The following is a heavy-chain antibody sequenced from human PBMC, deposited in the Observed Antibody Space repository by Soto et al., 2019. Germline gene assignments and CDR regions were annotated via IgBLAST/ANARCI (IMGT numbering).Heavy chain of an antibody. J-gene: IGHJ5*02. CDR1: GGSFSGYY. Sequence: SETLSLTCAVYGGSFSGYYWSWIRQPPGKGLEWIGEINHSGSTNYNPSLKSRVTISVDTSKNQFSLKLSSVTAADTAVYYCARTDLKWFDPWGQGTLVTVSS. CDR2: INHSGST. V-gene: IGHV4-34*01. CDR3: ARTDLKWFDP.